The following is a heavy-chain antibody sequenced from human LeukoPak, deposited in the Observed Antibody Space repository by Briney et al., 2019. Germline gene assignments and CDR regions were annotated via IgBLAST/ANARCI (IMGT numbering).Heavy chain of an antibody. D-gene: IGHD3-10*01. V-gene: IGHV4-30-2*01. CDR1: GGSISSGGYS. CDR2: IYHSGST. CDR3: ARSYGSGSRRKNYYYYYYGMDV. J-gene: IGHJ6*02. Sequence: SETLSLTCAVSGGSISSGGYSWSWIQQPPGKGLEWIGYIYHSGSTYYNPSLKSRVTISVDRSKNQFSLKLSSVTAADTAVYYCARSYGSGSRRKNYYYYYYGMDVWGQGTTVTVSS.